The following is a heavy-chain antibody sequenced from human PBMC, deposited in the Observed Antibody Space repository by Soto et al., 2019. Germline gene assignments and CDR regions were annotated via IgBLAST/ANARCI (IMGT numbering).Heavy chain of an antibody. CDR3: ARGKTIFGVVSYGMDV. V-gene: IGHV4-31*03. D-gene: IGHD3-3*01. CDR1: GGSISSGGYY. CDR2: IYYSGST. J-gene: IGHJ6*02. Sequence: SETLSLTCTVSGGSISSGGYYWSWIRQHPGKGLEWIGYIYYSGSTYYNPSLKSRVTISVDTSKNQFSLKLSSVTAADTAVYYCARGKTIFGVVSYGMDVWGQGTTVTVS.